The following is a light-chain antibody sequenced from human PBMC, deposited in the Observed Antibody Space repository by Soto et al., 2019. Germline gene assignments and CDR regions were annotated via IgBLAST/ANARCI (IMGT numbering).Light chain of an antibody. CDR1: QSVRSSY. J-gene: IGKJ3*01. V-gene: IGKV3-20*01. CDR2: GAS. Sequence: EIVLTQSPGTLSLSAGERATLFCRASQSVRSSYLAWYQQKPGKAPRLLIYGASIRATGIPDRLGGSGSGTDFTLTISRLEPEDFAVYYCQQYGDSPLFGPGTKVDI. CDR3: QQYGDSPL.